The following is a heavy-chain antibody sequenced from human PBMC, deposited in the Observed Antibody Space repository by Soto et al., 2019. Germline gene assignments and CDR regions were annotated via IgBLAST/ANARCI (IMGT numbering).Heavy chain of an antibody. CDR2: ISAGSTFT. V-gene: IGHV3-21*04. CDR1: GFPFSAFA. D-gene: IGHD2-21*02. J-gene: IGHJ4*02. Sequence: EVQLVQSGGGLVRPGESLRLSCVVSGFPFSAFAVNWVRQGPGKGLHWVASISAGSTFTSLADSVRGRFTVSRDNARNSLFLQMDNLKADDTGIYYCGIYPAAHYGGDRRITDWGQGAPVTVSS. CDR3: GIYPAAHYGGDRRITD.